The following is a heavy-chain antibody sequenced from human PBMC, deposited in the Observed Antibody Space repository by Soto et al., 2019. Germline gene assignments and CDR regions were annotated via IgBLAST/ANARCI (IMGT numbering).Heavy chain of an antibody. Sequence: QVQLVQSGSSVKKPGSSVKVSCKASGGTFSSYAISWVRQAPGQGLEWMGGIIPIFNATPYAQKFQGRVTITADESTSTAYMELSSLRSEDTAVYYCAREDFDSEIYYGMDVWGQGTTVIVSS. CDR1: GGTFSSYA. V-gene: IGHV1-69*01. CDR2: IIPIFNAT. CDR3: AREDFDSEIYYGMDV. J-gene: IGHJ6*02. D-gene: IGHD3-3*01.